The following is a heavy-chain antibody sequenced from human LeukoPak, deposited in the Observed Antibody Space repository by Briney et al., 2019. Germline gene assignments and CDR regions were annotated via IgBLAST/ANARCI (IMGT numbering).Heavy chain of an antibody. J-gene: IGHJ2*01. V-gene: IGHV4-34*01. CDR3: ARGSYSDYSHGYFDL. Sequence: SETLSLTCAVYTGSFSDYCWTWIRQSPGKGLEWIGEINHSGDTNYNPSLKSRVTMSVDTSKNQFSLKLSSVTAADTAVYYCARGSYSDYSHGYFDLWGRGTLVTVSS. D-gene: IGHD4-11*01. CDR1: TGSFSDYC. CDR2: INHSGDT.